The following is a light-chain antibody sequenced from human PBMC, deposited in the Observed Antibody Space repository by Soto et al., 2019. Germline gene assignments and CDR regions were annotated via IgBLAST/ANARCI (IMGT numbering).Light chain of an antibody. CDR1: SSDVGGYNY. Sequence: QLVLTQPASVSGSPGQSITISCTGTSSDVGGYNYVSWYQQHPGKAPKLMIYDVSNRPSGVSNRFSGSKSGNTASLTISGLQAEDEADYYCSSYTSSSIGFGGGTKLTVL. V-gene: IGLV2-14*01. CDR3: SSYTSSSIG. J-gene: IGLJ2*01. CDR2: DVS.